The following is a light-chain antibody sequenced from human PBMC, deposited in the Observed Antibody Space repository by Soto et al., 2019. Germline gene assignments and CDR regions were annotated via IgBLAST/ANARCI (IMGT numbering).Light chain of an antibody. Sequence: DIQLTQSPSFLSASVGDRVTITCRASQDIGTFLAWYQQKPGRAPKLLIYKASTLQSGVPSRFSGSGSGTEFSLTISSLQPEDFATYYFQQRDSDITFGPGTNGDI. J-gene: IGKJ3*01. V-gene: IGKV1-9*01. CDR1: QDIGTF. CDR3: QQRDSDIT. CDR2: KAS.